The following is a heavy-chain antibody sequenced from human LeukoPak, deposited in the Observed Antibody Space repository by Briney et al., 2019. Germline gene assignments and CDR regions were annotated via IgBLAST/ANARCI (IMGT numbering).Heavy chain of an antibody. D-gene: IGHD4-17*01. V-gene: IGHV3-15*01. J-gene: IGHJ4*02. CDR3: TTENDYGDYAT. CDR1: GFTFSDAW. Sequence: GGSLRLSCAASGFTFSDAWMSWVRQAPGKGLEWVGRIKSKTDGGTTDYAAPVKGRFTISRDDSKNTLYLQMNSLKTEDTAAYYCTTENDYGDYATWGQGTLVTVSS. CDR2: IKSKTDGGTT.